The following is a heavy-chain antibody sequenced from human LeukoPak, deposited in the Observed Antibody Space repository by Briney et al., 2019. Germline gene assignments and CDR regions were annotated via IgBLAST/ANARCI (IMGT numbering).Heavy chain of an antibody. CDR3: ARVRYSSTYTDY. CDR2: IYYNGNT. D-gene: IGHD6-6*01. CDR1: GGSISSGGYY. J-gene: IGHJ4*02. V-gene: IGHV4-31*03. Sequence: NPSETLSLTCTVSGGSISSGGYYWSWIRQHPGKGLEWIGYIYYNGNTYYSPSLKSRVTISVDTSKNQFSLKLSSVTAADTAVYYCARVRYSSTYTDYWGQGTLVTVSS.